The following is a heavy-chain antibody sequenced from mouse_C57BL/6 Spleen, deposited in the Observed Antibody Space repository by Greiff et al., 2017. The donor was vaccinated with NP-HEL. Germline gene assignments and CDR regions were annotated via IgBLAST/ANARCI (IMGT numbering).Heavy chain of an antibody. CDR3: ARPGLLPYFDY. J-gene: IGHJ2*01. CDR2: ISSGSSTI. V-gene: IGHV5-17*01. Sequence: DVKLVESGGGLVKPGGSLKLSCAASGFTFSDSGMHWFRQAPEKGLEWVAYISSGSSTIYYADTVKGRFTISRDNAKNTLFLQMTSLRSEDTAMYYCARPGLLPYFDYWGQGTTLTVSS. D-gene: IGHD1-1*01. CDR1: GFTFSDSG.